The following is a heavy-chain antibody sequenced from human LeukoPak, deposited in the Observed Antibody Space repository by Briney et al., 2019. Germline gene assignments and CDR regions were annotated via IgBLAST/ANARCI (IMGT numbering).Heavy chain of an antibody. J-gene: IGHJ2*01. D-gene: IGHD5-18*01. CDR2: IYHSGST. CDR3: ARDGYSYGYLYWYFDL. CDR1: GYSISSGYY. V-gene: IGHV4-38-2*02. Sequence: SETLSLTCAVSGYSISSGYYWGWIRQPPGKGLEWIGSIYHSGSTYYNPSLKSRVTISVDTSKSQFSLKLSSVTAADTAVYYCARDGYSYGYLYWYFDLWGRGTLVTVSS.